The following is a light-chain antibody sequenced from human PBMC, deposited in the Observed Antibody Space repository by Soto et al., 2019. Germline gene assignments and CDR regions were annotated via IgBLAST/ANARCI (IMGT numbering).Light chain of an antibody. V-gene: IGKV1-13*02. CDR3: QQFNSYPALT. Sequence: AIQLTQSPSSLSASVGDRVTITCRASQGISSALAWYQQKPGKAPKLLIYDASSLESGVPSRFSGSGSVTEFTLTISSLQPEDFATSYCQQFNSYPALTFGGGTKVEIK. J-gene: IGKJ4*01. CDR2: DAS. CDR1: QGISSA.